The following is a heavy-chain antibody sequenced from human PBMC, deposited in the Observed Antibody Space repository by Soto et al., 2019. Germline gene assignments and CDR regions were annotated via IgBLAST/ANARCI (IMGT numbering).Heavy chain of an antibody. CDR2: INSDGSST. CDR1: GFTFSRHW. CDR3: ARGNWNYDYYGMDV. J-gene: IGHJ6*02. V-gene: IGHV3-74*03. Sequence: GGSLRLSCAASGFTFSRHWMHWVRQVPGKGLVWLSRINSDGSSTAYADSVKGRFTISRDNSKNTLYLQMNSLRAEDTAVYYCARGNWNYDYYGMDVWGQGTTVTVSS. D-gene: IGHD1-1*01.